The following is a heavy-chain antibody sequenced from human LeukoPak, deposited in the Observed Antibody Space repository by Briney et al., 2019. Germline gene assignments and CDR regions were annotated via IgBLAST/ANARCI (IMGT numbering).Heavy chain of an antibody. CDR3: VRGNYDSRGYSNAFDI. CDR1: GGSISSYH. D-gene: IGHD3-22*01. CDR2: ISYSGST. J-gene: IGHJ3*02. Sequence: AETLSLTCTVSGGSISSYHWRWMRQPPGKRLEWIGFISYSGSTNSNPSLKSRVAISIDTSENQFSLKLSSVTAADTAVYYCVRGNYDSRGYSNAFDIWGQGAMVTVSS. V-gene: IGHV4-59*01.